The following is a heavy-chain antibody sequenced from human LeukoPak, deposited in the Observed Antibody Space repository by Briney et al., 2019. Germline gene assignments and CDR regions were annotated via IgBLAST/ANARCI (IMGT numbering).Heavy chain of an antibody. CDR1: GGSFSGYY. CDR3: ASPWDHDSSGYLNY. J-gene: IGHJ4*02. V-gene: IGHV4-34*01. Sequence: SETLSLTCAVYGGSFSGYYWSWIRQPPGKALEWIGEINHSGSTNYNPSLKSRVTISVDTSKNQFSLKLSSVTAADTAVYYCASPWDHDSSGYLNYWGQGTLVTVSS. D-gene: IGHD3-22*01. CDR2: INHSGST.